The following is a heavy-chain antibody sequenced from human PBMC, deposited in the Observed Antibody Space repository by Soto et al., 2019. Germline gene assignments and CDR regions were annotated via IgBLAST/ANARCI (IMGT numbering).Heavy chain of an antibody. Sequence: ASVKVSCKASGYTFTSYGISWVRQAPGQGLEWKGWISAYNGNTNYAQKLQGRVTMTTDTSTSTAYMELRSLRSDDTAVYYCAREIRKQWQKLIDYWGQGTLVTVSS. J-gene: IGHJ4*02. CDR1: GYTFTSYG. CDR2: ISAYNGNT. D-gene: IGHD6-19*01. V-gene: IGHV1-18*01. CDR3: AREIRKQWQKLIDY.